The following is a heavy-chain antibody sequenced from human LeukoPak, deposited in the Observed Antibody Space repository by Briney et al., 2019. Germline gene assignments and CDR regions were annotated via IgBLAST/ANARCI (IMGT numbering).Heavy chain of an antibody. CDR3: ASRDPCSGGTCYGLGY. Sequence: GGSLRLSCAASGFTFSSYAMSWVRQAPGKGLEWVSAISNNGAGTYYTDSVKGRFTISRDNSKNTLYLQMNSLRAEDTAIYYCASRDPCSGGTCYGLGYWGQGTLVTVSS. CDR2: ISNNGAGT. J-gene: IGHJ4*02. D-gene: IGHD2-15*01. CDR1: GFTFSSYA. V-gene: IGHV3-23*01.